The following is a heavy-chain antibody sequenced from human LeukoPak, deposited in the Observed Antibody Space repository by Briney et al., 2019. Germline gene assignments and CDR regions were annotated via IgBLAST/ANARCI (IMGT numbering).Heavy chain of an antibody. CDR2: ISPSSTSI. J-gene: IGHJ5*02. CDR3: ARDAASGNNWFDP. D-gene: IGHD3-3*01. V-gene: IGHV3-48*01. Sequence: GGSLRLSCAASGSTFSSYSMNWVRQAPGKGLEWVSYISPSSTSIYYADSLKGRFTVSRDNAKNSLYLQMNSLRAEDTAIYYCARDAASGNNWFDPWGQGTLVTVSS. CDR1: GSTFSSYS.